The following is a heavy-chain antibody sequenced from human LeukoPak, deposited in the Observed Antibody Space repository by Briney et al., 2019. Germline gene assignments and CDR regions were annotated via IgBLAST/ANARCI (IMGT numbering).Heavy chain of an antibody. CDR2: ISTNGGGA. Sequence: GGSLRLSCSASGFTFSNYAMHWVRQAPGKGVEYVSGISTNGGGADYADSVKGRFTISRDNSKNTLSLQMSSLRAEDAAVYYCVKGHYYNSPGYCDSWGQGTLVTVSS. D-gene: IGHD3-22*01. J-gene: IGHJ5*01. CDR3: VKGHYYNSPGYCDS. V-gene: IGHV3-64D*09. CDR1: GFTFSNYA.